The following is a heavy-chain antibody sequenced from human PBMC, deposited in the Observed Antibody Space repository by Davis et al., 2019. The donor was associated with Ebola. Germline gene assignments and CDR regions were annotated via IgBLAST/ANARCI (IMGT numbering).Heavy chain of an antibody. J-gene: IGHJ4*02. D-gene: IGHD2-15*01. Sequence: GGSLRLSCKDFGSTFTTYWVAWVRQMPGKGLECIGVIYPRDSDTRYSTSFQGQVTISADKSISTAYLQWSSLKASDTAMYYCARVASRVSATRGFDSWGQGTLVTVSS. CDR1: GSTFTTYW. CDR2: IYPRDSDT. V-gene: IGHV5-51*01. CDR3: ARVASRVSATRGFDS.